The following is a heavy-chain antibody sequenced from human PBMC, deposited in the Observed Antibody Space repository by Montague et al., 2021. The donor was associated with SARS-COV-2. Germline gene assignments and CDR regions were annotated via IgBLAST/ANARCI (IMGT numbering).Heavy chain of an antibody. V-gene: IGHV4-59*01. D-gene: IGHD6-13*01. CDR2: IYYSGST. J-gene: IGHJ6*02. CDR3: ARAGQQLARYYYYGMDV. Sequence: SKTLSLTCTVSGGSISSYYWSWIRQPPGKGLEWIGYIYYSGSTNYNPSLKSRVTISVDTSKNQFSLKLSSVTAADTAVYYCARAGQQLARYYYYGMDVWGQGTTVTVSS. CDR1: GGSISSYY.